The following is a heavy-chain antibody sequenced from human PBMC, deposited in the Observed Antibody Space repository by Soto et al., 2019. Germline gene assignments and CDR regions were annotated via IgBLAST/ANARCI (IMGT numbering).Heavy chain of an antibody. CDR2: IIPIFGTA. Sequence: ASVKVSCKASGGTFSSYAIGWVRQAPGQGLEWMGGIIPIFGTANYAQKFQGRVTITADKSTSTAYMELSSLRSEDTAVYYCAIGRITMIVVVIGPDAFDIWGQGTMVTVSS. CDR3: AIGRITMIVVVIGPDAFDI. CDR1: GGTFSSYA. D-gene: IGHD3-22*01. V-gene: IGHV1-69*06. J-gene: IGHJ3*02.